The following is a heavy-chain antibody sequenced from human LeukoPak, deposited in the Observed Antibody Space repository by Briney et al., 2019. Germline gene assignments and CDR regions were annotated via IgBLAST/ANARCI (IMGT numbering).Heavy chain of an antibody. V-gene: IGHV3-66*01. CDR3: ARDPPAVAANTYG. J-gene: IGHJ4*02. D-gene: IGHD6-6*01. Sequence: PGGSLRLSRAASGFTVSNNYMRWVRQAPGKGLEWVSLIYSGGATFYADAVKGRFTISRDGSKNTLYLQMNSLRAEDTAVYYCARDPPAVAANTYGWGQGTLVTVSS. CDR2: IYSGGAT. CDR1: GFTVSNNY.